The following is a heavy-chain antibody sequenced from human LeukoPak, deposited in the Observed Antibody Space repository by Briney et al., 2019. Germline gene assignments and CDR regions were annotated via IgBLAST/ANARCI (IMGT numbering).Heavy chain of an antibody. Sequence: ASVKVSCKASGYTFTSYGISWVRQAPGQGLEWMGWISAYNDNTNYAQKLQGRVTMTTDTSTSTAYMELRSLRSDDTAVYYCARVSGEDGYDILTGYYFDYWGQGTLVTVSS. J-gene: IGHJ4*02. V-gene: IGHV1-18*01. CDR2: ISAYNDNT. CDR1: GYTFTSYG. D-gene: IGHD3-9*01. CDR3: ARVSGEDGYDILTGYYFDY.